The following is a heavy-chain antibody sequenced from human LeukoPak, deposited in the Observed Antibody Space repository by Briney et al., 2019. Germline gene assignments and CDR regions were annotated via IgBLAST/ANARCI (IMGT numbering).Heavy chain of an antibody. D-gene: IGHD3-9*01. CDR1: GYTFTSYF. CDR3: ARDAYYDILTGFDP. J-gene: IGHJ5*02. V-gene: IGHV1-18*01. CDR2: ISAYNGNT. Sequence: ASVKVSCKASGYTFTSYFIRWVRQAPGQGLEWMGWISAYNGNTNYAQKLQGRVTMTTDTSTSTAYMELRSLRSDDTAVYYCARDAYYDILTGFDPWGQGTLVTVSS.